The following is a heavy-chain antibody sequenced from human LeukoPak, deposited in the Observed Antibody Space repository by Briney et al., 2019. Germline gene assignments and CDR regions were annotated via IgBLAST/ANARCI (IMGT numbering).Heavy chain of an antibody. CDR3: ARGGYDPWYFDS. Sequence: NPGGSLRLSCAASGFTFSSYSMNWVRQAPGKGLEWVSSISSTSYMYYADSVKDRFTISRDNAKNSLYLQMNSLRAEDTAVYYCARGGYDPWYFDSWGQGTLVTVSS. CDR2: ISSTSYM. D-gene: IGHD5-12*01. V-gene: IGHV3-21*01. J-gene: IGHJ4*02. CDR1: GFTFSSYS.